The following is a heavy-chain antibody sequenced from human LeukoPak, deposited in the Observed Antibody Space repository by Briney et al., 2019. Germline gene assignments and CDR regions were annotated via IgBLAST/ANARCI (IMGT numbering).Heavy chain of an antibody. V-gene: IGHV3-66*03. Sequence: GGCLRLSCAVSGFRVSDYYMSWVRQAPGKGLEWDGLIRDSGEAFYADFVRGRFAISRDESENTLYLQMNSLRVEDTAVYFCARDRAALQDWVEFDPWGQGTPVIVSS. CDR2: IRDSGEA. CDR3: ARDRAALQDWVEFDP. J-gene: IGHJ5*02. CDR1: GFRVSDYY. D-gene: IGHD3/OR15-3a*01.